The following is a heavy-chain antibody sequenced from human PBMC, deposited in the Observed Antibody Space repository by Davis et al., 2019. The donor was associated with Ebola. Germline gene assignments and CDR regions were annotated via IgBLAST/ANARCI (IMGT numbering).Heavy chain of an antibody. D-gene: IGHD1-1*01. V-gene: IGHV3-23*01. CDR3: ARDPSTPYDNDAFDI. CDR2: ISGNGGAT. Sequence: PGGSLRLSCAASGFTFNIAMHWVRQGTGKGLEWVSVISGNGGATNHADSVKGRFTISRDNAKNTLYLQMNSLRAEDTAVYYCARDPSTPYDNDAFDIWGQGTMVTVSS. CDR1: GFTFNIA. J-gene: IGHJ3*02.